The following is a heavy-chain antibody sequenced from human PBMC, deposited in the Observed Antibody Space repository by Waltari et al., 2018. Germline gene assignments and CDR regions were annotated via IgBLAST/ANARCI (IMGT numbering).Heavy chain of an antibody. J-gene: IGHJ6*02. CDR3: ARSRDHWLATTIYYYYSSMNV. CDR2: VIPSFGTS. V-gene: IGHV1-69*01. Sequence: QVQLVQSGAEVKKPGSSVKVSCKVSGGTFSNYAISWVRQAPGQGLEWMGGVIPSFGTSKYAQIFRGRVTITADESTSTAYMELSSLRSEDTAVYYCARSRDHWLATTIYYYYSSMNVWGQGTTVTVS. CDR1: GGTFSNYA. D-gene: IGHD6-19*01.